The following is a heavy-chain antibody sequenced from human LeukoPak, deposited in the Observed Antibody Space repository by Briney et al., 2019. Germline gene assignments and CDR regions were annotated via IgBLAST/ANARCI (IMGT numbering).Heavy chain of an antibody. V-gene: IGHV3-48*01. CDR3: TSSGYSLTPDY. CDR1: GFTFSSYS. Sequence: GGSLRLSCAASGFTFSSYSMNWVRQAPGKGLEWVSYISSSSSTIYYADSVKGRFTISRDNAKNSLYLQMNSLRAEDTAVYYCTSSGYSLTPDYWGQGTLVTVSS. D-gene: IGHD3-22*01. CDR2: ISSSSSTI. J-gene: IGHJ4*02.